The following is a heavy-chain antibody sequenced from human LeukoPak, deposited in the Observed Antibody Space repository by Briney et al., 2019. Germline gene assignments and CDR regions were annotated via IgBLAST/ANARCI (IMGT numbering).Heavy chain of an antibody. CDR1: GYTFTSYD. CDR2: ISVYDGHT. Sequence: GASVEVSCKASGYTFTSYDINWVRQAPGQGLEWMGWISVYDGHTNYAQKLQGRVTMTTDTSTSTAYMELRSLRSDDTAVYYCARDPITATGTRYFDYWGQGTLVTVSS. D-gene: IGHD6-13*01. CDR3: ARDPITATGTRYFDY. J-gene: IGHJ4*02. V-gene: IGHV1-18*01.